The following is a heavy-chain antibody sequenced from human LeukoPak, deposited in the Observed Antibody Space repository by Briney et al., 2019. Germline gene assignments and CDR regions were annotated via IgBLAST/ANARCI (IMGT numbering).Heavy chain of an antibody. CDR3: ASFSPYYDFWSGYDY. V-gene: IGHV1-69*13. CDR2: IIPIFGTA. CDR1: GGTFSSYA. D-gene: IGHD3-3*01. Sequence: SVKVSCKASGGTFSSYAISWVRQAPGQGLEWMGGIIPIFGTANYAQKFQGRVTITPDESTSTAYMELSSLRSEDTAVYYCASFSPYYDFWSGYDYWGQGTLVTVSS. J-gene: IGHJ4*02.